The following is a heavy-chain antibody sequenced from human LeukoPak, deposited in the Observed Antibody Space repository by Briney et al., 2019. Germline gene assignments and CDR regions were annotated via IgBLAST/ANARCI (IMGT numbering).Heavy chain of an antibody. D-gene: IGHD4-17*01. CDR3: ARDPTTVTKGLDI. V-gene: IGHV4-59*11. Sequence: SETLSLTCIVSDASFSSHYWTWIRQPPGKGLEWIGYISYTGSTNYNPSLKRRVTITVDTSKNQFSLKLSSVTAADTAVYYCARDPTTVTKGLDIGGQGTMVPVPS. J-gene: IGHJ3*02. CDR2: ISYTGST. CDR1: DASFSSHY.